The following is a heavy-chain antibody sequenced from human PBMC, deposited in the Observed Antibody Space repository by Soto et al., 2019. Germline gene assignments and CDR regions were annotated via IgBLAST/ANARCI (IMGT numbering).Heavy chain of an antibody. D-gene: IGHD3-3*01. CDR1: GFTFSSYA. V-gene: IGHV3-23*01. CDR2: ISGSGGST. Sequence: GGSLRLSCAASGFTFSSYAMSWVRQAPGKGLEWVSAISGSGGSTYYADSVKGRFTISRDNSKNTLYLQMNSLRAEDMAVYYCTSCRITIFGVVLGFDYWGQGTLVTVSS. CDR3: TSCRITIFGVVLGFDY. J-gene: IGHJ4*02.